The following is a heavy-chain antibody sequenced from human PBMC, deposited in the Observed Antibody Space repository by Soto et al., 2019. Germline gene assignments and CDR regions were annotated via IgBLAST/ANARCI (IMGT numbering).Heavy chain of an antibody. CDR1: GGSISSGEYY. CDR2: IYYSGST. Sequence: SESLSLTCTVSGGSISSGEYYWSWIRQPPGKGLEWIGYIYYSGSTYYNPSRKSRVTISVDTSKNQFSLKLSSVTAADTAVYYCARGGYYYGSGSYYLDPLPIDYWGKVSPVTVSS. D-gene: IGHD3-10*01. CDR3: ARGGYYYGSGSYYLDPLPIDY. V-gene: IGHV4-30-4*01. J-gene: IGHJ4*02.